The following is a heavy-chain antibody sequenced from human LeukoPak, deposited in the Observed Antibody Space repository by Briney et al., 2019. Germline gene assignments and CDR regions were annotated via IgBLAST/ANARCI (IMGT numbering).Heavy chain of an antibody. J-gene: IGHJ4*02. CDR1: GFTLSKHW. V-gene: IGHV3-7*01. Sequence: GGSLRLSCAASGFTLSKHWMTWVRQAPGKGLECVAIIKQDGSERYYVNSVKGRFTISRDNAKNSLYLQMNSLRVEDTAVYYCGREWAVDFWGQGTLVTVSS. CDR2: IKQDGSER. CDR3: GREWAVDF.